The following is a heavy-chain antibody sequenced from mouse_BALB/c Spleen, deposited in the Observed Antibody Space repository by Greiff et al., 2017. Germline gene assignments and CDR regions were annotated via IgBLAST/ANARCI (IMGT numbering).Heavy chain of an antibody. CDR1: GFTFSSYG. D-gene: IGHD3-1*01. CDR2: ISSGGSYT. J-gene: IGHJ4*01. CDR3: ARHRAARATMDY. Sequence: VQLKESGGDLVKPGGSLKLSCAASGFTFSSYGMSWVRQTPDKRLEWVATISSGGSYTYYPDSVKGRFTISRDNAKNTLYLQMSSLKSEDTAMYYCARHRAARATMDYWGQGTSVTVSS. V-gene: IGHV5-6*01.